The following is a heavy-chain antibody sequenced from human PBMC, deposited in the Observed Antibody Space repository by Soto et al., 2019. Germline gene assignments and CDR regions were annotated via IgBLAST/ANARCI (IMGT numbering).Heavy chain of an antibody. D-gene: IGHD4-17*01. J-gene: IGHJ6*03. Sequence: QVQLVQSGAEVKKPGSSVKVSCKASGGTFSNYTISWVRQAPGHGLEWMGRIIPILNIATYAQKFQGRVTITADKSTTTAYMELSSLRSEDTAVYYCARVSEMGTVTEGFYYYMDVWGKGTTVTVSS. CDR1: GGTFSNYT. CDR3: ARVSEMGTVTEGFYYYMDV. CDR2: IIPILNIA. V-gene: IGHV1-69*02.